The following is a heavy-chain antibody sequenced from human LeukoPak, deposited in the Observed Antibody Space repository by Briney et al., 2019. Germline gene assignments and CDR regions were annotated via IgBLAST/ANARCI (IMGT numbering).Heavy chain of an antibody. CDR3: AREGGPYRPLDY. J-gene: IGHJ4*02. V-gene: IGHV4-4*02. Sequence: SGTLSLTCVVSGGSITNTIYWTWVRQPPGKGLEWIGEVNLQGSTNYNPSLMGRVAISVDTSENHIPLQLTSVTAADTAVDYCAREGGPYRPLDYSGQGTLVTVSS. CDR2: VNLQGST. CDR1: GGSITNTIY.